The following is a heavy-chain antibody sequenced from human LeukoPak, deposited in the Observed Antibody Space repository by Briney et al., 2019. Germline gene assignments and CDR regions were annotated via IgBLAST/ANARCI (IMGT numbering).Heavy chain of an antibody. CDR1: GDGVSSNSAA. Sequence: SQTLSRTCAISGDGVSSNSAAWNWIRQSPSRGLEWLGRTYYRSKWYNDYAVSVKSRITINPDTSKNQFSLQLNSVTPEDTAVYYCARGQQLVGVFDYWGQGTLVTVSS. J-gene: IGHJ4*02. V-gene: IGHV6-1*01. D-gene: IGHD6-13*01. CDR3: ARGQQLVGVFDY. CDR2: TYYRSKWYN.